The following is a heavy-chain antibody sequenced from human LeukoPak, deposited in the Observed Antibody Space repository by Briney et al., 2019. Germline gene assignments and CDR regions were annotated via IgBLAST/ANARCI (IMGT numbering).Heavy chain of an antibody. CDR2: LSRGGGTT. CDR3: AKEQRIRHCSEGVCMEGYYFDY. D-gene: IGHD6-25*01. Sequence: PGGSLRLSCSGTGFNFNMFAINWVRQAPGKGLEWVSGLSRGGGTTSYAGSVKGRFTISRDNSKKTVFLQMNSLKSDDTAVYYCAKEQRIRHCSEGVCMEGYYFDYWGQGTLVTVSS. CDR1: GFNFNMFA. J-gene: IGHJ4*02. V-gene: IGHV3-23*01.